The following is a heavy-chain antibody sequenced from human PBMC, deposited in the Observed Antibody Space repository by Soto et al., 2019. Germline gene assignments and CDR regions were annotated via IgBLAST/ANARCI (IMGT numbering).Heavy chain of an antibody. CDR3: ASHAYGDYRSWYFDL. D-gene: IGHD4-17*01. Sequence: QMQLVQSGAEVKKTGSSVKVSCKASGYTFTYRYLHWVRQAPGQALEWMGWITPFNGNTNYAQKFQDSVTITGGGSMDTGYMELSSLRSEDTAMYYCASHAYGDYRSWYFDLWGRGTLVTVSS. CDR1: GYTFTYRY. V-gene: IGHV1-45*02. J-gene: IGHJ2*01. CDR2: ITPFNGNT.